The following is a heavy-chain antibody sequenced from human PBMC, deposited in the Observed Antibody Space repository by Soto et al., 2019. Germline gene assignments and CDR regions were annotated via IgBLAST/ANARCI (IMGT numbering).Heavy chain of an antibody. Sequence: SETLFLTCAVYGGSFSGYYWSWIRQPPGKGLEWIGEINHSGSTNYNPSLKSRVTISVDTSKNQFSLKLSSVTAADTAVYYCARGAIVGATRDAFDIWGQGTMVTVSS. D-gene: IGHD1-26*01. J-gene: IGHJ3*02. V-gene: IGHV4-34*01. CDR1: GGSFSGYY. CDR2: INHSGST. CDR3: ARGAIVGATRDAFDI.